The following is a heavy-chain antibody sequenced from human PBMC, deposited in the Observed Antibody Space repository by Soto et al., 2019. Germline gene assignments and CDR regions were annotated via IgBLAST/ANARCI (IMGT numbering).Heavy chain of an antibody. CDR3: ARRYGSGSPSNYYYYYYMDV. CDR1: GGSFSGYY. Sequence: SETLSLTCAVYGGSFSGYYWSWIRQPPGKGLEWIGEINHSGSTNYNPSLKSRVTISVDTSKNQFSLKLSSVTAADTAVYYCARRYGSGSPSNYYYYYYMDVWGKGTTVTVSS. CDR2: INHSGST. D-gene: IGHD3-10*01. J-gene: IGHJ6*03. V-gene: IGHV4-34*01.